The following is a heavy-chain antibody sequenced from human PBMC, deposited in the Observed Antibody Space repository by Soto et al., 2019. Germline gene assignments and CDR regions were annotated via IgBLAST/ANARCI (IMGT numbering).Heavy chain of an antibody. CDR1: GDSMSSYY. CDR3: ARARHGRAKGANVGAPFFDC. V-gene: IGHV4-59*01. Sequence: PSETLSLTCTVSGDSMSSYYWTWIRQPPEKGLEWIGYIDDSGSTNYSPFLKSRLSLSVDTSKKEFSLRLSSVTAADTAVYYCARARHGRAKGANVGAPFFDCWGQGTLVTVSS. D-gene: IGHD1-26*01. J-gene: IGHJ4*02. CDR2: IDDSGST.